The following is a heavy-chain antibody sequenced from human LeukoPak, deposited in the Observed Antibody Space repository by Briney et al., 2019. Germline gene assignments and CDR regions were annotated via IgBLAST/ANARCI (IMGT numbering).Heavy chain of an antibody. D-gene: IGHD3-10*01. CDR1: GGSISTSNYY. CDR2: IFYSGST. Sequence: SETLSLTCTVSGGSISTSNYYWGWIRQPPGKGLEWIGNIFYSGSTYYSPSLKSRVTISLDTSRNQFSLKLNSVTAADTAVYYCAKSKGYGLVDIWGQGTMVTVSS. J-gene: IGHJ3*02. CDR3: AKSKGYGLVDI. V-gene: IGHV4-39*07.